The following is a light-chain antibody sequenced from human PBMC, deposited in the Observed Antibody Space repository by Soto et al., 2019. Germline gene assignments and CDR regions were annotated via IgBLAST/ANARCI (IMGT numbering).Light chain of an antibody. CDR2: VGTGGIVG. CDR1: SGYSNYK. J-gene: IGLJ1*01. V-gene: IGLV9-49*01. Sequence: QSALTQPPSASASLGASVTLTCTLSSGYSNYKVDWYQQRPGKGPRFVMRVGTGGIVGSKGDGIPDRFSVLGSGLNRYLTIKNIQEEDESDYHCGADHGSGSNFALYVFGTGTKVTVL. CDR3: GADHGSGSNFALYV.